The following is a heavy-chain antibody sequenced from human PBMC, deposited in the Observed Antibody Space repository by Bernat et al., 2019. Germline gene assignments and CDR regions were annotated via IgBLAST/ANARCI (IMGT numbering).Heavy chain of an antibody. CDR3: ARETGDSSSWSRYYYYYYMDV. CDR2: IYYSGST. CDR1: GGSISSYY. D-gene: IGHD6-13*01. Sequence: QVQLQESGPGLVKPSETLSLTCTVSGGSISSYYWSWIRQPPGKGLEWIGYIYYSGSTNYNPSLKSRVTISVDTSKNQFSLKLSSVTAADTAVYYCARETGDSSSWSRYYYYYYMDVWGKGTTVTVSS. V-gene: IGHV4-59*01. J-gene: IGHJ6*03.